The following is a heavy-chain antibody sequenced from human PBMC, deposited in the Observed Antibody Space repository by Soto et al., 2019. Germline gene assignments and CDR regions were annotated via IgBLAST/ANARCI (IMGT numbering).Heavy chain of an antibody. Sequence: AETLSLTCSVSGRSMSSNYWSWLRQPPGKGLEWIGYIYYSGSTNYNPSLKSRVTISIDTSRNQFSLELRSVTAADTAVYYCARDVGLQYDTGYSDFWTGKNNWFDPWGQGTLVTVSS. CDR3: ARDVGLQYDTGYSDFWTGKNNWFDP. CDR1: GRSMSSNY. J-gene: IGHJ5*02. CDR2: IYYSGST. D-gene: IGHD3-3*01. V-gene: IGHV4-59*01.